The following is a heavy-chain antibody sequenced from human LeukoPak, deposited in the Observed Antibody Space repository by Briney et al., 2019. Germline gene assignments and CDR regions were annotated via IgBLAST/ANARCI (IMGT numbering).Heavy chain of an antibody. D-gene: IGHD3-10*02. CDR2: INSDGSST. CDR1: GFTFSSYW. J-gene: IGHJ6*04. CDR3: AELGITMIGGV. Sequence: GGSLRLSCAASGFTFSSYWMHWVRQAPGKGLVWVSRINSDGSSTSYADSVKGRFIISRDNSKNSLYLQMNSLRAEDTAVYYCAELGITMIGGVWGKGTTVTISS. V-gene: IGHV3-74*01.